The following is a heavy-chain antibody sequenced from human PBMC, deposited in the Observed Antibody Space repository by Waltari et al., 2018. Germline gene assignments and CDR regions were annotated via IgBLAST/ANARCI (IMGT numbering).Heavy chain of an antibody. CDR2: INHSGST. CDR3: ASGTYSSSWYGNAFDI. Sequence: QVQLQQWGAGLLKPSETLSLTCAVYGGSFSGYYWSWTRQPPGKGREWIGEINHSGSTNYNPSLKSRVTISVDTSKNQFSLKLSSVTAADTAVYYCASGTYSSSWYGNAFDIWGQGTMVTVSS. J-gene: IGHJ3*02. D-gene: IGHD6-13*01. CDR1: GGSFSGYY. V-gene: IGHV4-34*01.